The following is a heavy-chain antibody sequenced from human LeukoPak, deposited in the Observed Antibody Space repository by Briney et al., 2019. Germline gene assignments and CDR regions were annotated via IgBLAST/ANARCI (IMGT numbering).Heavy chain of an antibody. CDR1: GFTFSRYS. D-gene: IGHD3-3*01. J-gene: IGHJ5*02. CDR2: ISSSSSTI. CDR3: AIGPPYYDFWSGSPWFDP. Sequence: PGGSLRLSCAASGFTFSRYSMNWVRQAPGKGGEWVTYISSSSSTIYSADSVKGRFTISRDNAKNSLYLQMNSLRAEDTAVYYCAIGPPYYDFWSGSPWFDPWGQGTLVTVSS. V-gene: IGHV3-48*01.